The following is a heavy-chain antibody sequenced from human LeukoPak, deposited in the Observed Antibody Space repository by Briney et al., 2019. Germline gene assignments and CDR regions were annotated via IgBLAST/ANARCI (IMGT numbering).Heavy chain of an antibody. CDR2: ISGSGGST. Sequence: GGSLRLSCAASGFTFSSYGMSWVRQAPGKGLEGVSAISGSGGSTYYADSVKGRFTISRDNCKNTLYLQMNSLRAEDTAVYYCAKGSGYCSGGSCYSRVVYYYYYMDVWGKGTTVTVSS. J-gene: IGHJ6*03. D-gene: IGHD2-15*01. V-gene: IGHV3-23*01. CDR1: GFTFSSYG. CDR3: AKGSGYCSGGSCYSRVVYYYYYMDV.